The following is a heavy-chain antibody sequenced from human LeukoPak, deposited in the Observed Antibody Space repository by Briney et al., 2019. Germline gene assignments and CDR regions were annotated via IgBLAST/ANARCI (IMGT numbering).Heavy chain of an antibody. V-gene: IGHV4-59*01. D-gene: IGHD5/OR15-5a*01. J-gene: IGHJ3*02. CDR3: ARIKVSTISAFDI. CDR1: GGSIGTYY. Sequence: SETLSLTCTVSGGSIGTYYLTWIRQPPGKGLECIGFIYHTGSTNYNPSLKSRVTISVDTSKNQFSLKLNSVTAADTAIYYCARIKVSTISAFDIWGQGTMITVDS. CDR2: IYHTGST.